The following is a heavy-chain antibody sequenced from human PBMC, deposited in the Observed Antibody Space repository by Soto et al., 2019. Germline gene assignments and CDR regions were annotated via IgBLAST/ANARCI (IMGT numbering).Heavy chain of an antibody. CDR3: AHAGGWDYVWGPFDY. Sequence: QITLKESGPTLVKPTQTLTLTCTFSGFSLSTSGVGVGWIRQPPGKALEWLALIYWDDDKRYSPSLKSRLTFTTDTSEDQVVLTMSNMDPVDTATYYCAHAGGWDYVWGPFDYWGQGTLVTVSS. D-gene: IGHD3-16*01. V-gene: IGHV2-5*02. J-gene: IGHJ4*02. CDR1: GFSLSTSGVG. CDR2: IYWDDDK.